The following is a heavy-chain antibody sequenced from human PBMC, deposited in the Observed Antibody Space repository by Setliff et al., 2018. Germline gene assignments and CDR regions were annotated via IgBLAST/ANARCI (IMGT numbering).Heavy chain of an antibody. Sequence: PSETLSLTCTVSGVSISSTTYYWTWVRQPPGKGLEWIGTVSFFGSSYYSPSLKSRLAISLDTSGNRFSLNLTSVTAADTAVYYCARDNRARHYMDVWGQGTTVTVSS. D-gene: IGHD3-10*01. V-gene: IGHV4-39*07. J-gene: IGHJ6*03. CDR1: GVSISSTTYY. CDR2: VSFFGSS. CDR3: ARDNRARHYMDV.